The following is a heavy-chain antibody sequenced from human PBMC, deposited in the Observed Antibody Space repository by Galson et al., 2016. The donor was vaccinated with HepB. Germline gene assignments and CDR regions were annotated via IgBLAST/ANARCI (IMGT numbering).Heavy chain of an antibody. D-gene: IGHD2-2*02. Sequence: SLRLSCAASGFIFSANAMSWVRQAPGKGLEWVSAISGRGGSTYYADYVKGRFTIPRDNSEDTLYLQMSSLGAEDAAVYYCAQSTLKSPYTSSWYYFHYWGRGTLVTVSS. V-gene: IGHV3-23*01. CDR3: AQSTLKSPYTSSWYYFHY. CDR1: GFIFSANA. CDR2: ISGRGGST. J-gene: IGHJ4*02.